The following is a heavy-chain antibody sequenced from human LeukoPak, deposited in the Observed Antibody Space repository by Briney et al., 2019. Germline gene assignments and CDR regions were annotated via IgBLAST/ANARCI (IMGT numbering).Heavy chain of an antibody. J-gene: IGHJ4*02. V-gene: IGHV3-33*06. CDR3: AKILDDDYGDY. D-gene: IGHD3-3*01. Sequence: GGSLRLSCAASRFTFTAYGMHWVRQAPGKGLEWVAVIWYDGSNKYYADSVKGRFTISRDNSKNTLYLQMNSLRAEDTAVYYCAKILDDDYGDYWGQGTLVTVSS. CDR2: IWYDGSNK. CDR1: RFTFTAYG.